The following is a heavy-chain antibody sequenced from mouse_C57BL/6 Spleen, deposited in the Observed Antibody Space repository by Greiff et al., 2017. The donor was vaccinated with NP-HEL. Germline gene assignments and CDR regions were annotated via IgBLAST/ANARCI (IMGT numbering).Heavy chain of an antibody. V-gene: IGHV1-59*01. CDR2: IDPSDSYT. D-gene: IGHD1-1*01. CDR1: GYTFTSYW. CDR3: ARGRDGSSLWFAY. J-gene: IGHJ3*01. Sequence: QVQLKQPGAELVRPGTSVKLSCKASGYTFTSYWMHWVKQRPGQGLEWIGVIDPSDSYTNYNQKFKGKATLTVDTSSSTAYMQLSSLTSEDSAVYYCARGRDGSSLWFAYWGQGTLVTVSA.